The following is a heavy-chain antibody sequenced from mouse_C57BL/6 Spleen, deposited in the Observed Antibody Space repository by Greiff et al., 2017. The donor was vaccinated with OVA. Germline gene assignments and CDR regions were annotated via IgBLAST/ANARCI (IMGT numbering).Heavy chain of an antibody. Sequence: QVQLQQSGAELVKPGASVKISCKASGYAFSSYWMNWVKQRPGKGLEWIGQIYPGDGDTNYNGKFKGKATLTADKSSSTAYMQSSSLTSEDSAVYFCARSGITTVVATRYFDVWGTGTTVTVSS. CDR1: GYAFSSYW. CDR3: ARSGITTVVATRYFDV. V-gene: IGHV1-80*01. D-gene: IGHD1-1*01. CDR2: IYPGDGDT. J-gene: IGHJ1*03.